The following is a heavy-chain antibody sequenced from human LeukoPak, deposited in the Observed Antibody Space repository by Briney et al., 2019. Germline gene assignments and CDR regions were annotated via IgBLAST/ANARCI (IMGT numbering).Heavy chain of an antibody. CDR3: AKLPLAVAGAYDAFDI. CDR1: GFTFSSYS. CDR2: ISSSSSTI. Sequence: PGGALRLSCAASGFTFSSYSMNWVRQAPGKGLEWVSYISSSSSTIYYADSVKGRFTISRDNAMNSLYLQMNSLRAEDTAVDYCAKLPLAVAGAYDAFDIWGQGTMVTVSS. V-gene: IGHV3-48*01. D-gene: IGHD6-19*01. J-gene: IGHJ3*02.